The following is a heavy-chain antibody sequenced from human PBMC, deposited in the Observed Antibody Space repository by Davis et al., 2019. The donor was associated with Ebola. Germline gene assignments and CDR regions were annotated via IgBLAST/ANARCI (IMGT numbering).Heavy chain of an antibody. CDR1: GFSLSNARMG. D-gene: IGHD3-3*01. J-gene: IGHJ6*02. CDR2: IFSNDEK. CDR3: ARMYDFWSGYPYYYYYGMDV. Sequence: SGPTLVKPTETLTLTCTVSGFSLSNARMGVSWIRQPPGRALEWLAHIFSNDEKSYSTSLKSRLTISKDTSKSQVVLTMTNMDPVDTATYYCARMYDFWSGYPYYYYYGMDVWGQGTTVTVSS. V-gene: IGHV2-26*01.